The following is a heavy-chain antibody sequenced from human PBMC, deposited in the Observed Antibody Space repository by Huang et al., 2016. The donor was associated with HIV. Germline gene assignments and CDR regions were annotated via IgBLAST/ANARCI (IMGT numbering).Heavy chain of an antibody. J-gene: IGHJ4*02. D-gene: IGHD3-22*01. CDR1: GFTFSKAG. V-gene: IGHV3-15*01. CDR3: TTHLDYYDSSGYYFGNY. CDR2: IKSKTDGGTT. Sequence: EVQLVESGGGLVKPGGSLRLSCAASGFTFSKAGMSGVRQAAGKGLEWVGRIKSKTDGGTTDYTAPVKGRFTISRDDSRNTLYLQMNSLKTEDTAVYYCTTHLDYYDSSGYYFGNYWGQGTLVTVSS.